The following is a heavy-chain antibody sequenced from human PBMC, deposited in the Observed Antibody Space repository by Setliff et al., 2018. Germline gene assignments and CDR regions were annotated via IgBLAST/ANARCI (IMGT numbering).Heavy chain of an antibody. Sequence: GGSLRLSCAASGFTFSSYAMSWVRQAPGKGLEWVANIKQDGSEKYYVDSVKGRFTISRDNAKNSLYLQMNSLRAEDTAVYYGARGAGVRGYYYGSGSYLYWGQGTLVTVSS. J-gene: IGHJ4*02. CDR2: IKQDGSEK. D-gene: IGHD3-10*01. CDR3: ARGAGVRGYYYGSGSYLY. V-gene: IGHV3-7*01. CDR1: GFTFSSYA.